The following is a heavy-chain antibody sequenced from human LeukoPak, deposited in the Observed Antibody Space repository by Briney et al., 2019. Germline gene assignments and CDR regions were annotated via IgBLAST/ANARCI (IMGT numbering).Heavy chain of an antibody. CDR3: GSAYASGTYAY. Sequence: SETLSLTCAVYGGSFSGYYWSWIRQPPGKGLEWIGEINHSGSTNYNPSLKSRVTISVDTSKNQFSLKLSSVTAADTAVYYCGSAYASGTYAYWGQGTLVTVSP. D-gene: IGHD3-10*01. CDR2: INHSGST. J-gene: IGHJ4*02. CDR1: GGSFSGYY. V-gene: IGHV4-34*01.